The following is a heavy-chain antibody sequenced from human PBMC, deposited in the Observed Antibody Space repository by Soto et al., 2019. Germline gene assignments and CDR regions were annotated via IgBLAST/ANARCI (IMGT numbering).Heavy chain of an antibody. CDR1: GYTFTSYY. D-gene: IGHD2-21*02. CDR2: INPSGGST. Sequence: QVQLVQSGAEVKKPGASVKVSCKASGYTFTSYYMHWVRQAPGQGLEWMGIINPSGGSTSYAQKFQRRVTMTRDTSTSTVYMELSSLRSEDTAVYYCASNHDDACGGDCYSHSFDYWGQGTLVTVSS. V-gene: IGHV1-46*01. J-gene: IGHJ4*02. CDR3: ASNHDDACGGDCYSHSFDY.